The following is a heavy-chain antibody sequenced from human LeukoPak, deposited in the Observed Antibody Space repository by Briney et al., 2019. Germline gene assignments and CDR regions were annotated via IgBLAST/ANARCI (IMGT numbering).Heavy chain of an antibody. D-gene: IGHD2-8*01. CDR1: GFTFSFYW. V-gene: IGHV3-7*02. CDR3: ARGPERTGVGTRYYYDMDV. Sequence: GGSLRLSCVASGFTFSFYWMGWVRQAPGKGLEWVANIKQDGSEKYYVDSVKGRFTISRDNAKNSLYLQMNSLRAEDTAVYYCARGPERTGVGTRYYYDMDVWGQGTTVTVSS. CDR2: IKQDGSEK. J-gene: IGHJ6*02.